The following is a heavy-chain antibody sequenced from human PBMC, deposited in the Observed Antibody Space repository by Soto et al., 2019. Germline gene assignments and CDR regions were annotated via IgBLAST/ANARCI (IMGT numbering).Heavy chain of an antibody. V-gene: IGHV4-31*02. Sequence: QHPGKGLEWIGYIYYSGSTYYNPSLKSRVTISVDTSKNQFSLKLSSVTAADTAVYYSEKWRRNWYPVFAYRGHGTLVPVSS. D-gene: IGHD6-13*01. CDR3: EKWRRNWYPVFAY. J-gene: IGHJ4*01. CDR2: IYYSGST.